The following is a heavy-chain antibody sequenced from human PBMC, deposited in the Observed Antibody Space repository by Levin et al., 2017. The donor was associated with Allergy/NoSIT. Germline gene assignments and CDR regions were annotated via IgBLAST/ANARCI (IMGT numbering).Heavy chain of an antibody. CDR1: GGSISTSNY. CDR2: IYHSGTT. V-gene: IGHV4-4*02. D-gene: IGHD6-6*01. Sequence: SQTLSLTCAVSGGSISTSNYWSWVRQPPGKGLEWIGEIYHSGTTNYNPSLKSRVTISVDKSKNQFSLKLSSVTAADTAVYYCARRTHSSSSRFDYWGQGTLVTVSS. J-gene: IGHJ4*02. CDR3: ARRTHSSSSRFDY.